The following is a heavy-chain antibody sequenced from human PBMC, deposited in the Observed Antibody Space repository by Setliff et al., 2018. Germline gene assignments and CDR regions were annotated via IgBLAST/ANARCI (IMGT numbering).Heavy chain of an antibody. J-gene: IGHJ3*02. CDR1: EFTFSTYS. Sequence: PGGSLRLSCVAYEFTFSTYSMHWVRQAPGKGLEWVSSISPRSIYIYYADSVRGRFTISRDNAQNSLYLQMNTLGAEDTAVYYCARSPANGGHDAFGIWGQGTMVTVSS. CDR3: ARSPANGGHDAFGI. D-gene: IGHD6-25*01. CDR2: ISPRSIYI. V-gene: IGHV3-21*01.